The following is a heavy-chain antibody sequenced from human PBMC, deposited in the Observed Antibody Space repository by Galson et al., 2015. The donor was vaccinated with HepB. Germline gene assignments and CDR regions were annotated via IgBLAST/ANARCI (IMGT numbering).Heavy chain of an antibody. CDR2: IRSKAYGGTT. D-gene: IGHD4-17*01. CDR1: GFTFGDYA. J-gene: IGHJ4*02. Sequence: SLRLSCAASGFTFGDYAMSWVRQAPGKGLEWVGFIRSKAYGGTTEYAASVKGRFTISRDDSKSIAYLQMNSLKTEDTAVYYCTRGPDYGDFLFDYWGQGTLVTVSS. CDR3: TRGPDYGDFLFDY. V-gene: IGHV3-49*04.